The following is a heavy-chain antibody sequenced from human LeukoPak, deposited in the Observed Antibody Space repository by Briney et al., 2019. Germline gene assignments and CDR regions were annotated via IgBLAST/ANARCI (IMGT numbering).Heavy chain of an antibody. V-gene: IGHV3-53*01. D-gene: IGHD4/OR15-4a*01. CDR2: IYSDNT. Sequence: GGSLRLSCTVSGFTVSSNSMSWVRQAPGKGLEWVSFIYSDNTHYSDSVKGRFTISRVNSKNTLYLQMNSLRAEDTAVYYCARRAGAYSHPYDYWGQGTLVTVSS. J-gene: IGHJ4*02. CDR1: GFTVSSNS. CDR3: ARRAGAYSHPYDY.